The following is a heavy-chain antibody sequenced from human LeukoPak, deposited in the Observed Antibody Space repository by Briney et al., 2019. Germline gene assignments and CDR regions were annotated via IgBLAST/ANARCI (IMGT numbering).Heavy chain of an antibody. CDR2: IWYDGNNK. J-gene: IGHJ4*02. CDR1: GFSFSDYW. CDR3: ARDHPTYYYDSSGYTSFDY. Sequence: GSLRLSCAASGFSFSDYWMSWVRQAPGKGLEWVAVIWYDGNNKYYADSVKGRFTISRDNSKSTLYLQMNSLRAEDTAVYYCARDHPTYYYDSSGYTSFDYWGQGTLVTVSS. D-gene: IGHD3-22*01. V-gene: IGHV3-33*08.